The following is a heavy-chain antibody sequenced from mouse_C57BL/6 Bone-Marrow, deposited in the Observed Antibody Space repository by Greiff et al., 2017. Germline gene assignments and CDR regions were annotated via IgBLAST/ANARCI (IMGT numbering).Heavy chain of an antibody. V-gene: IGHV3-6*01. J-gene: IGHJ2*01. CDR3: ARALEDY. CDR1: GYSITSGYY. CDR2: ISYDGSN. Sequence: EVQLQESGPGLVKPSQSLSLTCSVTGYSITSGYYWNCIRQFPGNKLEWTGYISYDGSNNFNPSLKNRISITRDTSKYQFFLKLNSVTTEDTATYYCARALEDYWGQGTTLTVSS.